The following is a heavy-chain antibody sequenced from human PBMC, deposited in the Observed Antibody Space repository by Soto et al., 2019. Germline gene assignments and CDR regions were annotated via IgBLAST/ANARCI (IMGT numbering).Heavy chain of an antibody. J-gene: IGHJ4*02. V-gene: IGHV4-34*01. D-gene: IGHD2-15*01. CDR2: INHSGTT. CDR1: GGSFSGYY. CDR3: ARGGFHGGNYYIFDY. Sequence: TLSLTCAVYGGSFSGYYWTWIRQSPGKGLEWIGEINHSGTTTYNPSLKSRVTISVDTSRDQFSLRLSSVAAADTAVYYCARGGFHGGNYYIFDYWGQGTLVTVSS.